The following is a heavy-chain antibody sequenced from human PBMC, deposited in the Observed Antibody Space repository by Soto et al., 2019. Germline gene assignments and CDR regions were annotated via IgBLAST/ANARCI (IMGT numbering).Heavy chain of an antibody. D-gene: IGHD2-15*01. CDR1: GGSISSSSYY. Sequence: PSETLSLTCTVSGGSISSSSYYWSWIRQPPGKGLEWIGEINHSGSTNYNPSLKSRVTISVDTSKNQFSLKLSSVTAADTAVYYCARVPDIVVVVAAKSLYYFAYWGQGTLVTVSS. V-gene: IGHV4-39*07. J-gene: IGHJ4*02. CDR2: INHSGST. CDR3: ARVPDIVVVVAAKSLYYFAY.